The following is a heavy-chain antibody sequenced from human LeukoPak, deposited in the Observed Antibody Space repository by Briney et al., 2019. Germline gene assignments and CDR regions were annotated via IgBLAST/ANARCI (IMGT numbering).Heavy chain of an antibody. CDR3: ARHIGAAGNDY. Sequence: GRSLRLSCAASGFTFSNHGMHWVRQAPGKGLEWVAVISHDGSSKYYADSVKGRFTISRDNAKNSLYLQMNSLRAEDTAVYYCARHIGAAGNDYWGQGTLVTVSS. J-gene: IGHJ4*02. V-gene: IGHV3-30-3*01. D-gene: IGHD6-13*01. CDR1: GFTFSNHG. CDR2: ISHDGSSK.